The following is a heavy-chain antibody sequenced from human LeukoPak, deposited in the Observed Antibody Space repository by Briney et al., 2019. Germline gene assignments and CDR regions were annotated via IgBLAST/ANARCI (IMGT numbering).Heavy chain of an antibody. V-gene: IGHV3-30-3*01. CDR2: ISYDGSNK. J-gene: IGHJ4*02. D-gene: IGHD3-22*01. CDR1: GFPFSSHD. CDR3: ARGRDSSGYYLDY. Sequence: GGSLRLSCAASGFPFSSHDMSWVRQAPGKGLEWVAVISYDGSNKYYADSVKGRFTISRDNSKNTLYLQMNSLRAEDTAVYYCARGRDSSGYYLDYWGQGTLVTVSS.